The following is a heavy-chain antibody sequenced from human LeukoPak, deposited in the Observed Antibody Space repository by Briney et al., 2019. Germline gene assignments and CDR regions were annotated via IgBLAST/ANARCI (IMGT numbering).Heavy chain of an antibody. Sequence: GGSLRLSCAASGFTFSSYSMNWVRQAPGKGLEWVSYISRRSSTIYYADSVKGRFTISRDNAKNSLYLQMNSLRAEDTAVYYCASLPDYGDYDYYYYYMDVWGKGPTVTVSS. V-gene: IGHV3-48*01. D-gene: IGHD4-17*01. CDR2: ISRRSSTI. CDR1: GFTFSSYS. CDR3: ASLPDYGDYDYYYYYMDV. J-gene: IGHJ6*03.